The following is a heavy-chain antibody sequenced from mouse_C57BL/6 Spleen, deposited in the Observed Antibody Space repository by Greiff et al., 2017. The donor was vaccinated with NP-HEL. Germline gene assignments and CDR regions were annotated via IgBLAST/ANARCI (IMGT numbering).Heavy chain of an antibody. D-gene: IGHD1-1*01. CDR2: ISYDGSN. CDR1: GYSITSGYY. CDR3: ARNYYGEVPLDY. J-gene: IGHJ2*01. Sequence: EVKLQESGPGLVKPSQSLSLPCSVTGYSITSGYYWNWIRQFPGNKLEWMGYISYDGSNNYNPSLKNRISITRDTSKNQFCLKVNSVTTEDTATYYCARNYYGEVPLDYWGQGTTLTVSS. V-gene: IGHV3-6*01.